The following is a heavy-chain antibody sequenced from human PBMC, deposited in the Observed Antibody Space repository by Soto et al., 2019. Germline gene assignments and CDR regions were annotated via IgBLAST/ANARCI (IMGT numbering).Heavy chain of an antibody. J-gene: IGHJ4*02. D-gene: IGHD2-2*02. CDR3: ARILCSSTSCYTFDY. CDR1: GFTFSSFW. CDR2: MRQDGSEK. V-gene: IGHV3-7*03. Sequence: GGSLRLSCAASGFTFSSFWMSWVRQAPGKGLEWVANMRQDGSEKYYVDSVKGRFTISRDNAKNSLYLQMNTLRAEDTAVYYCARILCSSTSCYTFDYWGQGTLVTVSS.